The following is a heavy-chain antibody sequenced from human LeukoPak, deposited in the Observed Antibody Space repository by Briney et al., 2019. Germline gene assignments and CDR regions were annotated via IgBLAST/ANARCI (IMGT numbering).Heavy chain of an antibody. CDR1: GGSISSYY. D-gene: IGHD3-9*01. J-gene: IGHJ6*03. CDR3: ASSKLLYFGYYMDV. CDR2: IYTSGST. V-gene: IGHV4-4*07. Sequence: SETLSLTCTVSGGSISSYYWSWIRQPAGKGLEWIGRIYTSGSTNYNPSLKSRVTMSVDTSKNQFSLKLSSVTAADTAVYYRASSKLLYFGYYMDVWGKGTTVTVSS.